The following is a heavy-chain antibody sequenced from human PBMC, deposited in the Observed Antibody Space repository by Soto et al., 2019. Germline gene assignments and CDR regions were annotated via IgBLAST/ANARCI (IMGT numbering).Heavy chain of an antibody. V-gene: IGHV1-69*01. J-gene: IGHJ4*02. D-gene: IGHD3-3*01. CDR3: ASEDLWRRHQSGYFPY. CDR2: IIPIFGTA. Sequence: QVQLVQSGAEVKKPGSSVKVSCKASGGTFSSYAISWVRQAPGQGLEWMGGIIPIFGTANYAQKFQGRVTITVDESASTAYMELSSLRSEDTAVYYCASEDLWRRHQSGYFPYWGQGTLVTVSS. CDR1: GGTFSSYA.